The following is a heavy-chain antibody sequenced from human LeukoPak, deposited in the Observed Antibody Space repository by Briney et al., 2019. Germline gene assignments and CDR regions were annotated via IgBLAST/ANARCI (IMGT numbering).Heavy chain of an antibody. Sequence: PGGSLRLSCVASGFTFSIYSLTWVRQAPGKGLEWVSYISSSTSTIYYADSVKGRFTISRDNAKNSLYLQMNSLRDEDTAVYYCARDGYFLFDYWGQGTLVTVSS. CDR1: GFTFSIYS. J-gene: IGHJ4*02. D-gene: IGHD2/OR15-2a*01. CDR3: ARDGYFLFDY. CDR2: ISSSTSTI. V-gene: IGHV3-48*02.